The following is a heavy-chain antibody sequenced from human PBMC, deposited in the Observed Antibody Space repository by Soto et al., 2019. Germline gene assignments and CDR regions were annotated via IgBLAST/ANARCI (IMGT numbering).Heavy chain of an antibody. J-gene: IGHJ6*02. CDR1: GYSFTSYW. Sequence: GESLKISCKGSGYSFTSYWIGWVRQMPGKGLEWMGIIYPGDSDSRYSPSFQGQVTISADKSISTAYLQWSSLKASDTAMYYCATTGIPVEDYYYYGMDVWGQGTTVTVS. CDR2: IYPGDSDS. CDR3: ATTGIPVEDYYYYGMDV. V-gene: IGHV5-51*01.